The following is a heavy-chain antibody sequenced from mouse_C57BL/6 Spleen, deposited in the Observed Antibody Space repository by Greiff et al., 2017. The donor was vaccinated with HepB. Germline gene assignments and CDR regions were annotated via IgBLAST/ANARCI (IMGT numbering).Heavy chain of an antibody. CDR3: ARARYDYDYAMDY. J-gene: IGHJ4*01. V-gene: IGHV1-20*01. CDR1: GYSFTGYF. D-gene: IGHD2-4*01. Sequence: VQLKESGPELVKPGDSVKISCKASGYSFTGYFMNWVMQSHGKSLEWIGRINPYNGDTFYNQKFKGKATLTVDKSSSPAHMELRSLTSEDSAVYYCARARYDYDYAMDYWGQGTSVTVSS. CDR2: INPYNGDT.